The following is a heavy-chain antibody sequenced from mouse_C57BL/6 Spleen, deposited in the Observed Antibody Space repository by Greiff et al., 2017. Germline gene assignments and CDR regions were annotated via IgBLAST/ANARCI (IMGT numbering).Heavy chain of an antibody. CDR3: ARRYYGSSYFDY. CDR1: GYTFTSYW. CDR2: IDPSDSYT. J-gene: IGHJ2*01. Sequence: QVQLQQPGAELVMPGASVKLSCKASGYTFTSYWMHWVKQRPGQGLEWIGEIDPSDSYTNYNQKFKGKSTLTVDKSSSTAYMQLSSLTSEDSAVYYCARRYYGSSYFDYWGQDTTLTVSS. D-gene: IGHD1-1*01. V-gene: IGHV1-69*01.